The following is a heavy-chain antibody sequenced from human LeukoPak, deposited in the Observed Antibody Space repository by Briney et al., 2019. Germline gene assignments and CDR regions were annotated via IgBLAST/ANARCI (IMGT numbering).Heavy chain of an antibody. CDR3: ARGRGYCSDGSCYSPGVYFDY. Sequence: SETLSLTCAVYGGSFSGYYWTWIRQPPGKGLEWIGEINHSGSTNYNPSLKSRVTISVDTSKNQFPLKLRSVTAADTAVYYCARGRGYCSDGSCYSPGVYFDYWGQGTLVTVSS. CDR1: GGSFSGYY. J-gene: IGHJ4*02. CDR2: INHSGST. D-gene: IGHD2-15*01. V-gene: IGHV4-34*01.